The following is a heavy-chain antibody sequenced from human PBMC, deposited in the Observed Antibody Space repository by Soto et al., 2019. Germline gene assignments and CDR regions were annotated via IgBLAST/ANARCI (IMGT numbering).Heavy chain of an antibody. CDR3: ARDEGCSGGSCYPHYYYGMDV. V-gene: IGHV1-3*01. CDR2: INAGNGNT. Sequence: ASVKVSCKASGYTFTSYAMHWVRQAPGQRLEWMGWINAGNGNTKYSQKFQGRVTITRDTSASTAYMELSSLRSEDTAVYYCARDEGCSGGSCYPHYYYGMDVWGQGTTVTVSS. D-gene: IGHD2-15*01. CDR1: GYTFTSYA. J-gene: IGHJ6*02.